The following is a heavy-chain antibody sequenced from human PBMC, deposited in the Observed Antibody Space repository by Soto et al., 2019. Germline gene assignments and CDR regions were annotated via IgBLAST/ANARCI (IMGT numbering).Heavy chain of an antibody. Sequence: SETLSLTCTFSGGSISTYYWSWIRQPPGKGLEWIGYIYYSGSANYNPSLKSRVTISVDTSKNQFSLKLSSVTAADTAVYYCARDYDRTNWYDPWGQGTLVTVSS. J-gene: IGHJ5*02. D-gene: IGHD3-22*01. V-gene: IGHV4-59*01. CDR1: GGSISTYY. CDR2: IYYSGSA. CDR3: ARDYDRTNWYDP.